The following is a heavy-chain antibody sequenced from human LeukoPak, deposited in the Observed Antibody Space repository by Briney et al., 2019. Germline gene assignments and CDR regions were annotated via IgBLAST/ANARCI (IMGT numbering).Heavy chain of an antibody. CDR3: ARCLSEDYGSGSYSYGMDV. Sequence: ASVKVSCKASGYTFTRYAMNWVRQAPGQGLEWMGWINTNTGNPTYAQGFTGRFVFSLDTSVSTAYLQISSLKAEDTAVYYCARCLSEDYGSGSYSYGMDVWGQGTTVTVSS. V-gene: IGHV7-4-1*02. CDR2: INTNTGNP. J-gene: IGHJ6*02. D-gene: IGHD3-10*01. CDR1: GYTFTRYA.